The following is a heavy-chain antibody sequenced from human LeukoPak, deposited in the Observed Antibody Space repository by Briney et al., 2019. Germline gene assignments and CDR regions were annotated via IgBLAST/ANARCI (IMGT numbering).Heavy chain of an antibody. V-gene: IGHV3-21*01. D-gene: IGHD6-13*01. J-gene: IGHJ4*02. Sequence: GGSLRLSCAASGFTFSLYTMNWVRQAPGKGLEWVSLINSRSDYIYYADSVKGRFTVSRDNAKNSLYLEMDSLRVEDTAVYYCARDSSSWTYYFDSWGQGTLVTVSS. CDR3: ARDSSSWTYYFDS. CDR1: GFTFSLYT. CDR2: INSRSDYI.